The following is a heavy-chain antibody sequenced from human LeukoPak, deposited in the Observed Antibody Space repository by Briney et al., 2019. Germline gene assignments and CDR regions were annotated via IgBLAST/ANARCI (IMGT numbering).Heavy chain of an antibody. CDR1: GFTFSSYA. Sequence: PGGSLRLSCAASGFTFSSYAMSWVRQAPGKGLEWVSAISGSGGSTYYADSVKGRFTISRDNSTNTLYLQMNSLRAEDTAVYYCAKEGAGSGSYYPTNFDYWGQGTLVTVSS. J-gene: IGHJ4*02. D-gene: IGHD3-10*01. V-gene: IGHV3-23*01. CDR2: ISGSGGST. CDR3: AKEGAGSGSYYPTNFDY.